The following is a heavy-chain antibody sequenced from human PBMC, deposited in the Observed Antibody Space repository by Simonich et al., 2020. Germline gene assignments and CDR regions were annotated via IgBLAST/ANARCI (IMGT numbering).Heavy chain of an antibody. Sequence: QVQLVESGGGVVQPGRSLRLSCAASGFTFSSYGMHWVRKTPGKVIEWVAVIGYDGSNKYYADSVKGRFTISRDNFKNTRYMQMNSLRAEDTAVYYCARDRYCSGGSCYYFDYWGQGTLVTVSS. CDR1: GFTFSSYG. CDR2: IGYDGSNK. D-gene: IGHD2-15*01. V-gene: IGHV3-33*01. J-gene: IGHJ4*02. CDR3: ARDRYCSGGSCYYFDY.